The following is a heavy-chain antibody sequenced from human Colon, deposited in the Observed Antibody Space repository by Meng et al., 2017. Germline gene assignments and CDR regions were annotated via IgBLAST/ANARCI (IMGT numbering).Heavy chain of an antibody. CDR1: GYTLC. V-gene: IGHV1-2*06. CDR3: ARESADGGSFDL. Sequence: QVHLVQSGAEVKKPGASVTVSCKASGYTLCIHWVRLRPGEGLEWMGRINPRTGDTKSAQSFQGRVTMTRDTSTTTFSMDLRSLTTDDSAIYFCARESADGGSFDLWGQGTLVTVSS. D-gene: IGHD2-15*01. J-gene: IGHJ4*02. CDR2: INPRTGDT.